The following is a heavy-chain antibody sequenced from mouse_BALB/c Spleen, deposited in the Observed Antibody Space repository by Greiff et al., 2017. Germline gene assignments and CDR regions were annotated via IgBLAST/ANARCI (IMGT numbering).Heavy chain of an antibody. CDR2: INSNGGST. J-gene: IGHJ1*01. D-gene: IGHD2-10*02. CDR1: GFTFSSYY. V-gene: IGHV5-6-2*01. CDR3: AREDPSWYFDV. Sequence: DVKLVESGGGLVKLGGSLKLSCAASGFTFSSYYMSWVRQTPEKRLELVAAINSNGGSTYYPDTVKGRFTISRDNAKNTLYLQMSSLKSEDTALYYCAREDPSWYFDVWGAGTTVTVTS.